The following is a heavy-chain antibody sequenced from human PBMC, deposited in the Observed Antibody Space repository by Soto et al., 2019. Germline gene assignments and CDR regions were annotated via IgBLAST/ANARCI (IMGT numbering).Heavy chain of an antibody. D-gene: IGHD1-26*01. CDR1: GFTFSNYG. CDR3: AKKSGVGATWYFDY. J-gene: IGHJ4*02. Sequence: GGSLRPSCEASGFTFSNYGMSWVRQAPGKGLEWVSALPEIGTNTYYADSVKGRFTISRDNSKNTLFLQINNLRAGDTAVYYCAKKSGVGATWYFDYWGQGTLVTVSS. CDR2: LPEIGTNT. V-gene: IGHV3-23*01.